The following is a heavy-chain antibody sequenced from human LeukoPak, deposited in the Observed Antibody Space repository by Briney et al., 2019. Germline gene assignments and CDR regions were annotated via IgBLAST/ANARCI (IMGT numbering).Heavy chain of an antibody. CDR1: GYTFTSYY. V-gene: IGHV1-46*01. Sequence: GASVKVSCKASGYTFTSYYMHWVRQAPGQGLEWMGIINPSGGSTSYAQKFQGRVTMTRDTSTSTVYMELSSLRSEDTAVYYCAGAGYSYGDHYYYYGMDVWGQGTTVTVSS. CDR3: AGAGYSYGDHYYYYGMDV. J-gene: IGHJ6*02. CDR2: INPSGGST. D-gene: IGHD5-18*01.